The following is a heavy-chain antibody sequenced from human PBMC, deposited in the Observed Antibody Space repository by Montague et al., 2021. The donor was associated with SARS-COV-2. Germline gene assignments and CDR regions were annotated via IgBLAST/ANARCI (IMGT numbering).Heavy chain of an antibody. D-gene: IGHD2-2*01. CDR3: ATESLGYCSSTSCYGPHYGMDV. CDR2: IYYSGXT. CDR1: GGSISSGGYY. J-gene: IGHJ6*02. V-gene: IGHV4-31*03. Sequence: TLSLTCTVSGGSISSGGYYWSWIRQHPGKGLEWIGYIYYSGXTXYXXXXKGRVTISVDTSKNQFSLKLSSVTAADTAVYYCATESLGYCSSTSCYGPHYGMDVWGQGTTVTVSS.